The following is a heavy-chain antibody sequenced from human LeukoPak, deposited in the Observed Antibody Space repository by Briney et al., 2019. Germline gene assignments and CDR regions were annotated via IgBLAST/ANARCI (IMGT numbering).Heavy chain of an antibody. Sequence: GSLRLSCAVSGFTFSGFWMSWSRQAPGKGLEWVASINSDGSEGYYADVVKGRFTISRDNAKNSLYLQINSLGAEDTAVYYCARSSYSSSSSVRGQGTMVTVSS. CDR3: ARSSYSSSSSV. D-gene: IGHD6-6*01. CDR1: GFTFSGFW. J-gene: IGHJ3*01. V-gene: IGHV3-7*03. CDR2: INSDGSEG.